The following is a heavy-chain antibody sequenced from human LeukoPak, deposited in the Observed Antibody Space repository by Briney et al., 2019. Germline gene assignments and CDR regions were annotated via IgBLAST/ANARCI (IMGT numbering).Heavy chain of an antibody. D-gene: IGHD5-12*01. CDR3: ARGGIRGYSAFDNLDF. CDR2: IYYSGST. V-gene: IGHV4-59*01. CDR1: GGSISSYY. J-gene: IGHJ4*02. Sequence: SETLSLTCTVSGGSISSYYWSWIRQPPGKGLEWIGYIYYSGSTNYNPSLKSRVSMSVDTSKNQFSLTLTSVTVADTAFYYCARGGIRGYSAFDNLDFWGLGTHVTVSS.